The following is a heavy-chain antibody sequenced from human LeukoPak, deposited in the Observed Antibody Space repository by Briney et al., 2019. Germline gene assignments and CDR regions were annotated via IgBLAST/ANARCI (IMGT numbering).Heavy chain of an antibody. CDR3: ISYIPVEAIGH. Sequence: SSETLSLTCAVSAYSISNAHFWGWIRQPPGKGLEWIESISPSGTTYYNPSLKSRVTISVDSSRGQFSLNLRSVTAADTAIYYCISYIPVEAIGHWGQGTLVTVSS. CDR2: ISPSGTT. CDR1: AYSISNAHF. J-gene: IGHJ5*02. D-gene: IGHD2-2*01. V-gene: IGHV4-38-2*01.